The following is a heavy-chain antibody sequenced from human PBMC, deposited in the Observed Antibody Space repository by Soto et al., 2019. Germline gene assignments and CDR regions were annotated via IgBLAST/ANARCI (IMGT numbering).Heavy chain of an antibody. J-gene: IGHJ5*02. V-gene: IGHV4-4*08. CDR3: ASPKIAFYNWFDP. D-gene: IGHD3-3*02. Sequence: PSETLSLTCSVSGGSISSDFWSWIRQPPGKGLEWIGYISHSGTTNYKSSLRSRVTISVDTSKNQFSLKLSSVTAADPAVYYCASPKIAFYNWFDPWGQGTLVTVSS. CDR2: ISHSGTT. CDR1: GGSISSDF.